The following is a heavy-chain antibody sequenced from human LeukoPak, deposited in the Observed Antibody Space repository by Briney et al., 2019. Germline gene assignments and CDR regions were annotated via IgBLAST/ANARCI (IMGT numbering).Heavy chain of an antibody. CDR3: ARLSTVTTSFDY. D-gene: IGHD4-17*01. V-gene: IGHV4-59*12. CDR1: GGSISSYY. J-gene: IGHJ4*02. CDR2: IYYSGYT. Sequence: KPSETLSLTCTVSGGSISSYYWSWIRQPPGKGLEWIGYIYYSGYTNYNPSLKSRVTISVDTSKNQFSLKLSSVTAADTAVYYCARLSTVTTSFDYWGQGTLVTVSS.